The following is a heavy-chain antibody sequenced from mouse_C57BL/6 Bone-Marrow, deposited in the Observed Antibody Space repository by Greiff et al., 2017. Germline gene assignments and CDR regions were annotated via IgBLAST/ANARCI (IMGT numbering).Heavy chain of an antibody. V-gene: IGHV1-55*01. CDR1: GYTCTSYW. CDR2: IYPGSGST. Sequence: QVQLQQPGAELVKPGASVKMSCKASGYTCTSYWITWVKQRPGQGLEWIGDIYPGSGSTNYNEKFKSKATLTVDTSSSTAYMQLSSLTSEDSAVYYCARKIYYGSSPDYWGQGTTLTVSS. CDR3: ARKIYYGSSPDY. D-gene: IGHD1-1*01. J-gene: IGHJ2*01.